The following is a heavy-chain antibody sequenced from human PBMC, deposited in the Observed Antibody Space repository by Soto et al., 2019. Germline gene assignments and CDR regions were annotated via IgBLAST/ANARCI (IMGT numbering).Heavy chain of an antibody. J-gene: IGHJ4*02. V-gene: IGHV4-59*01. CDR3: ARGRYYGSGSYFFDY. CDR2: IYYSGST. D-gene: IGHD3-10*01. Sequence: SETLSLTCTVSGGSISSYYWSWIRQPPGKGLEWIGYIYYSGSTNYNPSLKSRVTISVDTSKNQFSLKLSSVTAADTAVYYCARGRYYGSGSYFFDYWGQGTLVTVSS. CDR1: GGSISSYY.